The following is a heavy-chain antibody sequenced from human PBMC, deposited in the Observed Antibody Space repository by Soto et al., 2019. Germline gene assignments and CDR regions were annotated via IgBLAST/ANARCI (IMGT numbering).Heavy chain of an antibody. J-gene: IGHJ6*04. Sequence: PSQTLSLTCAISGDSVSSNSAAWNWIRQSPSRGLEWLGRTYYRSKWYNDYAVSVKSRITINPDTSKNQFSLQLNSVTPEDTAVYYCARVRKGIAAAGTFYYYGMDVWGKGTTVTVSS. D-gene: IGHD6-13*01. CDR3: ARVRKGIAAAGTFYYYGMDV. CDR1: GDSVSSNSAA. V-gene: IGHV6-1*01. CDR2: TYYRSKWYN.